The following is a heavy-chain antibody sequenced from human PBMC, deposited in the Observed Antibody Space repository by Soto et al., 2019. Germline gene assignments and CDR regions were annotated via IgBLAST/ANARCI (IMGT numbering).Heavy chain of an antibody. J-gene: IGHJ4*02. CDR3: ARDHSAYDSGTPEY. CDR2: ISAYSGNT. CDR1: GYTFSSYG. D-gene: IGHD5-12*01. Sequence: QVQLVQSGADVKKPGASVKVSCKASGYTFSSYGINWVRQAPGQGLEWMGWISAYSGNTNYEQKLQGRVTMTTDTSTTTAYMELRGLTYDDTAVYYCARDHSAYDSGTPEYWGQGTLDTVSS. V-gene: IGHV1-18*01.